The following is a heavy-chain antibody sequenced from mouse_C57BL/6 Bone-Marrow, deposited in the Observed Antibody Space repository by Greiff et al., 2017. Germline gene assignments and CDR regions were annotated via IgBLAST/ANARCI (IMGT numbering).Heavy chain of an antibody. V-gene: IGHV1-69*01. CDR3: AREGGLRPGFAY. J-gene: IGHJ3*01. CDR1: GYTFTSYW. CDR2: IDPSDSYT. D-gene: IGHD2-4*01. Sequence: QVQLQQSGAELVMPGASVKLSCKASGYTFTSYWMHWVKQRPGQGLEWIGEIDPSDSYTNYNQKFKGKSTLTVDKSSSTAYMQLSSLTSEDSAVYYCAREGGLRPGFAYWGQGTLVTVSA.